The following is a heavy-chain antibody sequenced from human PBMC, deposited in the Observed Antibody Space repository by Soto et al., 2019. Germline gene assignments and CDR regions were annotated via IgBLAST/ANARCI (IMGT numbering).Heavy chain of an antibody. CDR2: IYCSGST. D-gene: IGHD2-8*01. CDR3: ARDRTSAPFFDY. CDR1: GGSLSSYY. Sequence: SETLSLTCTVSGGSLSSYYWSWIRQPPGKGLEWIGYIYCSGSTNYNPSLKSRVTISVDTSKNQFSLKLSSVTAADTAVYYCARDRTSAPFFDYWGQGTLVNVSS. V-gene: IGHV4-59*01. J-gene: IGHJ4*02.